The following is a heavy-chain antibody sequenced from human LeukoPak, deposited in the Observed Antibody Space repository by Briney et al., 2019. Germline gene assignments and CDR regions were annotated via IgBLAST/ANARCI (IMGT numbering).Heavy chain of an antibody. CDR3: ARGSGYAGVFDY. CDR1: GGSISSGGYY. J-gene: IGHJ4*02. Sequence: SETLSLTCTVSGGSISSGGYYWSWIRQHPGKGLEWIGYIYYSGSTYYNPSLKSRVTISVDTSKNQFSLKLSSVTAADTAVYYCARGSGYAGVFDYWGQGTLVTVSS. V-gene: IGHV4-31*03. CDR2: IYYSGST. D-gene: IGHD5-12*01.